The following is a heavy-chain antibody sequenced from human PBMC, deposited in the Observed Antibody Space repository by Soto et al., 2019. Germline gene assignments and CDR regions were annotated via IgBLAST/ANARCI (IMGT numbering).Heavy chain of an antibody. V-gene: IGHV3-23*01. J-gene: IGHJ5*02. D-gene: IGHD6-19*01. Sequence: EVQLLESGGGLVQPGGSLRLSCAASEFTFSDYAMSWVRQAPGKGLEWVSTISGSGGRTYYAASVKGRFTMSRDNSKNPVYLRMDILRDDETAIYYCAKDEGYGKVSGTVPWGQGSLVSVSS. CDR1: EFTFSDYA. CDR2: ISGSGGRT. CDR3: AKDEGYGKVSGTVP.